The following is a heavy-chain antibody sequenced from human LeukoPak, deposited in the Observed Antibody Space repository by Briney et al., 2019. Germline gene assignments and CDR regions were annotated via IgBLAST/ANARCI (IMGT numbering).Heavy chain of an antibody. V-gene: IGHV3-30-3*01. J-gene: IGHJ6*02. CDR2: ISYEGSNK. Sequence: TGGSLRLSCAASRFTFSNYAMHWVRQAPGKGLEGVAVISYEGSNKYYADSVKGRFTISRDNSRNTVYMEMNSLRAEDTAVYYCARSYTNYYDSSGYYYNYGMDVWGQGTTVTVSS. CDR3: ARSYTNYYDSSGYYYNYGMDV. D-gene: IGHD3-22*01. CDR1: RFTFSNYA.